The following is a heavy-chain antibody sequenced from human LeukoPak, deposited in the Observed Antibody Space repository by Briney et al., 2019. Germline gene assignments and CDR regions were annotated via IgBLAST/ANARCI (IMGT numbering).Heavy chain of an antibody. V-gene: IGHV1-69*01. J-gene: IGHJ5*02. CDR3: ARERSQENRPYCSSTSCPNWFDL. CDR2: IIPIFGTA. Sequence: ASVKVSCKASGGTFSSYAISWVRQAPGQGLEWMGGIIPIFGTANYAQKFQGRVTITADESTSTAYMELSSLRSEDTAVYYCARERSQENRPYCSSTSCPNWFDLWGQGTLVTVSS. D-gene: IGHD2-2*01. CDR1: GGTFSSYA.